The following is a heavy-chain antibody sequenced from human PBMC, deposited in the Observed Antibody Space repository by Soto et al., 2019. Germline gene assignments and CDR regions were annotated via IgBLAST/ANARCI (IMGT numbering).Heavy chain of an antibody. D-gene: IGHD2-15*01. CDR2: INPNSGGT. V-gene: IGHV1-2*04. J-gene: IGHJ4*02. Sequence: ASVKVSCKASGYTFTGYYMHWVRQAPGQGLEWMGWINPNSGGTNYAQKFQGWVTMTRDTSISTAYMELSRLRSDDTAVYYCAREGYCSGGSCYSFFDYWGQGTLVTVPS. CDR1: GYTFTGYY. CDR3: AREGYCSGGSCYSFFDY.